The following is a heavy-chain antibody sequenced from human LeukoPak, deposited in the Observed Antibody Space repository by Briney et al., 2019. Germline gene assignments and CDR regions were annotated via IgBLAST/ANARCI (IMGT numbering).Heavy chain of an antibody. CDR2: ISYDGSNK. J-gene: IGHJ4*02. Sequence: GXXLRLSCAASGFTFSSYGMHWVRQAPGKGLEWVAVISYDGSNKYYADSVKGRFTISRDNAKNTLYLQMNSLRAEDTAVYYCAKVGYSGSYPTGFDYWGQGTLVTVSS. CDR1: GFTFSSYG. V-gene: IGHV3-30*18. D-gene: IGHD1-26*01. CDR3: AKVGYSGSYPTGFDY.